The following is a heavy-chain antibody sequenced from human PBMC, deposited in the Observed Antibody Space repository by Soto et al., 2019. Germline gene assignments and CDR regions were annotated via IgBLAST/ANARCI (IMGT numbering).Heavy chain of an antibody. D-gene: IGHD6-13*01. CDR3: ARYLAAGTFDY. CDR1: GFTYTSYW. CDR2: IKQDGSEK. J-gene: IGHJ4*02. V-gene: IGHV3-7*04. Sequence: GGSLRLSCAASGFTYTSYWMSWVRQAPGKGLEWVANIKQDGSEKYNVDSVKGRFTISRDNAKNSLYLHMSSLRAEDTAVYYCARYLAAGTFDYWGQGTLVTVSS.